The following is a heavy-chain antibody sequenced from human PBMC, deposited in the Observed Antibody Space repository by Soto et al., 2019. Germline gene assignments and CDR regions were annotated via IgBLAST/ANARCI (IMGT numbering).Heavy chain of an antibody. CDR3: ARAAGGYSSSSDWFDP. J-gene: IGHJ5*02. V-gene: IGHV4-39*01. D-gene: IGHD6-6*01. CDR1: GGSISRSSYY. Sequence: SETLSLTCTVSGGSISRSSYYWGWIRQPPGKGLEWIGSIYYSGSTYYNPSLKSRVTISVDTSKNQFSLKLSSVTAADTAVYYCARAAGGYSSSSDWFDPWGQGTLVTVSS. CDR2: IYYSGST.